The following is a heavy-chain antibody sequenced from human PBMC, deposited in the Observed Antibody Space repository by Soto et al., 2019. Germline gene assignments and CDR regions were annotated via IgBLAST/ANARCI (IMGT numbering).Heavy chain of an antibody. CDR3: ARVRSNHYYDSSGLVY. CDR1: GFTFSSYW. J-gene: IGHJ4*02. CDR2: INSDGSST. Sequence: PGGSLRLSCAASGFTFSSYWMHWVRQAPGKGLVWVSRINSDGSSTSYADSVKGRFTISRDNAKNTLYLQMNSLRAEDTAVYYCARVRSNHYYDSSGLVYWAQGTLVTVSS. V-gene: IGHV3-74*01. D-gene: IGHD3-22*01.